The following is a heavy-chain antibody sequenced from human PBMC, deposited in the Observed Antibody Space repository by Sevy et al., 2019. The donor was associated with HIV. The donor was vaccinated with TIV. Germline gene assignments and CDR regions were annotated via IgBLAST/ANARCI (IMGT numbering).Heavy chain of an antibody. CDR2: IYTSGST. CDR3: ARAGAYCGGDCYPDAFDI. Sequence: LSLTCTVSGGSISSYYWSWIRQPAGKGLEWIGRIYTSGSTNYNPSLKSRVTMSVDTSKNQFSLKLSSVTAADTAVYYCARAGAYCGGDCYPDAFDIWGQGTMVTVSS. V-gene: IGHV4-4*07. J-gene: IGHJ3*02. CDR1: GGSISSYY. D-gene: IGHD2-21*02.